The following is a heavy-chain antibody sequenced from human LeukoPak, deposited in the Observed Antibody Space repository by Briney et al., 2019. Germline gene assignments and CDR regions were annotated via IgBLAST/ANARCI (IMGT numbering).Heavy chain of an antibody. D-gene: IGHD1-14*01. CDR1: GGSFSGYY. Sequence: PSETLSLTCAVYGGSFSGYYWSWIRQPPGKGLEWIGEINHSGSTNYNPSLKSRVTISVDTSNNQFSLKLSSVTAADTAVYYCARGHRDDAFDIWGQGTMVTVSS. J-gene: IGHJ3*02. V-gene: IGHV4-34*01. CDR3: ARGHRDDAFDI. CDR2: INHSGST.